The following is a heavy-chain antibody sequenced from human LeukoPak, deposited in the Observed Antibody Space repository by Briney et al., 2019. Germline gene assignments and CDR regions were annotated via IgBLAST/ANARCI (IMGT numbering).Heavy chain of an antibody. CDR1: GYTFTSYD. CDR2: KNANSGNT. J-gene: IGHJ3*02. Sequence: ASVKASSKSSGYTFTSYDINWVRHAPGQRLGWMGWKNANSGNTGYTQNFQGRVTITRNTSISTAYMELSSLRSEDTAAYYCARGTIVVVPAAMLAFDIWGQGTMVTVSS. CDR3: ARGTIVVVPAAMLAFDI. V-gene: IGHV1-8*03. D-gene: IGHD2-2*01.